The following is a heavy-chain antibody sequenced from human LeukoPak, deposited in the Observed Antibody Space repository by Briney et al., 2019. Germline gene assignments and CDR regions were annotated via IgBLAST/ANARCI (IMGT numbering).Heavy chain of an antibody. D-gene: IGHD3-22*01. V-gene: IGHV3-49*04. CDR3: SRFYSSGWASGAFDI. CDR1: GFTFSDYA. CDR2: IRNKANGGTT. J-gene: IGHJ3*02. Sequence: GRSLRLSCTTSGFTFSDYAVSWVRQAPGKGLEWIGFIRNKANGGTTEYAASVKGRFTISRDDSKTLAHLQMSSLKTEDTAVYYCSRFYSSGWASGAFDIWGQGTMVTVSS.